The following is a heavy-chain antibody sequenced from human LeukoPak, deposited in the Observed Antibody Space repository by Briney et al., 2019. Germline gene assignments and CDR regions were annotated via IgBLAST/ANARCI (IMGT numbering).Heavy chain of an antibody. CDR1: GDSISNYY. CDR2: IYSSGST. Sequence: SETLSLTCIVSGDSISNYYWSWIRQPAGEGLEWIGRIYSSGSTNYNRSLKSRVTMSVDTSKNQFSLKVSSVTAADTAVYYCARDVVVVVPAAILRWFDPWGQGTLVTVSS. CDR3: ARDVVVVVPAAILRWFDP. V-gene: IGHV4-4*07. J-gene: IGHJ5*02. D-gene: IGHD2-2*01.